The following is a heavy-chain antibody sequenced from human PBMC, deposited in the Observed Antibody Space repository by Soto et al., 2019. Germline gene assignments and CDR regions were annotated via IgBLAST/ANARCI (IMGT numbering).Heavy chain of an antibody. D-gene: IGHD1-20*01. CDR3: ARQESITGTTTAFDI. CDR2: IYYSGST. J-gene: IGHJ3*02. CDR1: GGSISSSSYY. Sequence: PSETLSLTCTVSGGSISSSSYYWGWIRQPPGKGLEWIGSIYYSGSTYYNPSLKSRVTISVDTSKNQLSLKLSSVTAADTAVYYCARQESITGTTTAFDIWGHGTMVTVSS. V-gene: IGHV4-39*01.